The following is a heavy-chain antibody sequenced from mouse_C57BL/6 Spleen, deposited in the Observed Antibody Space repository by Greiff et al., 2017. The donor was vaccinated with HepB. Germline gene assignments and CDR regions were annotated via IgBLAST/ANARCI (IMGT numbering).Heavy chain of an antibody. CDR2: ISSVSSTI. V-gene: IGHV5-17*01. Sequence: EVKLMESGGGLVKPGGSLKLSCAASGFTFSDYGMHWVRQAPEKGLEWVAYISSVSSTIYYADTVKGRFTISRDNAKNTLLLKMNSMGSEDTAMYYCDRPRSYYDYPFDYWGQGTTLTVSS. CDR1: GFTFSDYG. CDR3: DRPRSYYDYPFDY. J-gene: IGHJ2*01. D-gene: IGHD2-4*01.